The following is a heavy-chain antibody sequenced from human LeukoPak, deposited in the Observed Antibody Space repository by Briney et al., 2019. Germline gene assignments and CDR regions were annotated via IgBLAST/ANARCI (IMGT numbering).Heavy chain of an antibody. V-gene: IGHV1-2*06. J-gene: IGHJ4*02. Sequence: GASVKVSCKASGYTFTGYYMHWVRQAPGQGLEWMGRINPNSGGTNYAQKFQGRVTMTRDTSISTAYMELSRLRSDDTAVYYCARGWELLGSWTDYWGQGTLVTVSS. CDR2: INPNSGGT. CDR3: ARGWELLGSWTDY. D-gene: IGHD1-26*01. CDR1: GYTFTGYY.